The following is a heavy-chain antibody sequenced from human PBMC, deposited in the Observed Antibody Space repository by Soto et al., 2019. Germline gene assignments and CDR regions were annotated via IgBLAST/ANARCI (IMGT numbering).Heavy chain of an antibody. CDR1: GYTFTSYG. J-gene: IGHJ6*02. Sequence: QVQLVQSGAEVKKPGASVKVSCKASGYTFTSYGISWVRQAPGQGLEWMGWISAYNGNTNYAQKLQGRVTMTTDTSTSTANMELRSLRSDDTAVYYCARDLGQQLVHYYYYYGMDVWGQGTTVTVSS. D-gene: IGHD6-13*01. CDR2: ISAYNGNT. V-gene: IGHV1-18*01. CDR3: ARDLGQQLVHYYYYYGMDV.